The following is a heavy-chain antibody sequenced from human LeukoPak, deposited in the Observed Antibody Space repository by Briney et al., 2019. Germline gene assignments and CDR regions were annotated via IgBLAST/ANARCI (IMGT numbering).Heavy chain of an antibody. Sequence: GGSLRLSCAASGFTFSSYGMSWVRQAPGKGLEWVSSISSSSSYIYYADSVKGRFTISRDNAKNSLYLQMNSLRAEDTAVYYCARESIAARPRWFDPWGQGTLVTVSS. V-gene: IGHV3-21*01. CDR3: ARESIAARPRWFDP. D-gene: IGHD6-6*01. CDR2: ISSSSSYI. CDR1: GFTFSSYG. J-gene: IGHJ5*02.